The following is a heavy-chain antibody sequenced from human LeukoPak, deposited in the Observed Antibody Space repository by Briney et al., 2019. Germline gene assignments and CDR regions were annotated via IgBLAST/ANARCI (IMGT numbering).Heavy chain of an antibody. Sequence: PSETLSLTCTVSGGSISSYYWSWIRQPPGRGLEWIGYIYYSGSTYYNPSLKSRVTISVDTSKNQFSLKLSSVTAADTAVYYCARDQYYDILTGYYSYYYGMDVWGQGTTVTVSS. CDR1: GGSISSYY. CDR2: IYYSGST. D-gene: IGHD3-9*01. J-gene: IGHJ6*02. CDR3: ARDQYYDILTGYYSYYYGMDV. V-gene: IGHV4-59*12.